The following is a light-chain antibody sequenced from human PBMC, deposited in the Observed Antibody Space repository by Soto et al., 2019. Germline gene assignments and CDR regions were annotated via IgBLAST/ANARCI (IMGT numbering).Light chain of an antibody. CDR1: SSNIGSNY. Sequence: QSVLTQPPSASGTPGQRVTISCSGSSSNIGSNYVYWYQQLPGTAPKLLIYRNNQRPSGVPDRFSGSKSGPSAALAISGLRSEDEADYYCAAWDDSLSGDVVFGGGTKLTVL. CDR2: RNN. CDR3: AAWDDSLSGDVV. J-gene: IGLJ2*01. V-gene: IGLV1-47*01.